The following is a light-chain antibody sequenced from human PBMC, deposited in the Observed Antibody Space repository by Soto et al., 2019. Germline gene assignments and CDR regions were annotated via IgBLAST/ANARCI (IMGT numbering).Light chain of an antibody. V-gene: IGKV3-15*01. CDR1: QSVSSN. Sequence: EIVMTQPPATLSVSPGERPTLPCRASQSVSSNLAWYQQKPGQAPRLLIYGASTRATGIPARFSGSGSGTEFTLTISSLQSEDFAVYYCQQYNNWPPWTFGQGTKVDIK. CDR2: GAS. CDR3: QQYNNWPPWT. J-gene: IGKJ1*01.